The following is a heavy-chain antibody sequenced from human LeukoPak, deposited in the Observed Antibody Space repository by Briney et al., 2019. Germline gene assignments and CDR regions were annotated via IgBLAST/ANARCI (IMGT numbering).Heavy chain of an antibody. V-gene: IGHV3-21*01. J-gene: IGHJ4*02. D-gene: IGHD5-24*01. Sequence: GGSLRLSCGVSGFSFGDYSMNWVRQTPEKGLEWLSSIDSSGAYIYYADSVKGRVTISRDNAKNSLFLQMSRLRAGDTAVYYCVGDQADTQFDSGEMIPLAHWGQGTLVIVSS. CDR1: GFSFGDYS. CDR2: IDSSGAYI. CDR3: VGDQADTQFDSGEMIPLAH.